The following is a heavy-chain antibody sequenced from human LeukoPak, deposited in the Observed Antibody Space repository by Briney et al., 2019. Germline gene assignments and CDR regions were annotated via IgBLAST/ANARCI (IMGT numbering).Heavy chain of an antibody. D-gene: IGHD5-18*01. CDR1: GGSISSYY. CDR2: IYTSGST. Sequence: PSETLSLTCTVSGGSISSYYWSWIRQPAGKGLEWIGRIYTSGSTNYNPSLKSRVTISVDTSKNQFSLKLSSVTAADTAVYYCARKGYSYGSHYYYYYYMDVWGKGTTVTVSS. CDR3: ARKGYSYGSHYYYYYYMDV. J-gene: IGHJ6*03. V-gene: IGHV4-4*07.